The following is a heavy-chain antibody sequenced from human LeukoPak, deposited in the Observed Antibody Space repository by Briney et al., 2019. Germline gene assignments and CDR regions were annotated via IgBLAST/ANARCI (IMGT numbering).Heavy chain of an antibody. CDR3: ARERVVGATTSCDY. J-gene: IGHJ4*02. CDR2: IIPIFGTA. CDR1: GYTFTGYY. Sequence: GASAKVSCKASGYTFTGYYMQWVRQAPGRGLEWMGRIIPIFGTANYAQKFQGRVTITTDESTSTAYMELSSLRSEDTAVYCCARERVVGATTSCDYWGQGTLVTVSS. V-gene: IGHV1-69*05. D-gene: IGHD1-26*01.